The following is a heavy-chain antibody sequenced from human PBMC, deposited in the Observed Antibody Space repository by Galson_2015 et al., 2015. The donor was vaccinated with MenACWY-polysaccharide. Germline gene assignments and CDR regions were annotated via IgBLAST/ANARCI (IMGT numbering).Heavy chain of an antibody. V-gene: IGHV5-51*01. J-gene: IGHJ4*02. CDR1: GYSFTNYW. D-gene: IGHD6-6*01. Sequence: QSGAEVKKPGESLQISCEGSGYSFTNYWIAWVRQMPGKGLEWMGIISPDDSQTKYGPSFQGQVTISADKSINTAYLQWNSLKASDTAMYYCARQRYSSSSGDYWGQGTLVTVSS. CDR2: ISPDDSQT. CDR3: ARQRYSSSSGDY.